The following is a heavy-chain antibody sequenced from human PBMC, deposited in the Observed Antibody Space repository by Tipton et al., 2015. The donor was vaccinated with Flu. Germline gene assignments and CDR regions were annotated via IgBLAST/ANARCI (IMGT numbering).Heavy chain of an antibody. V-gene: IGHV3-64*04. CDR2: ISSNGGST. CDR3: ARDGLGKYYDYAWGY. D-gene: IGHD3-16*01. CDR1: GFTFSSYA. Sequence: SLRLSCSASGFTFSSYAMHWVRQAPGKGLEYVSAISSNGGSTYYADSVKGRFTISRDNAKNSLYLQMNSLRAEDTAVYYCARDGLGKYYDYAWGYWGQGTLVTVSS. J-gene: IGHJ4*02.